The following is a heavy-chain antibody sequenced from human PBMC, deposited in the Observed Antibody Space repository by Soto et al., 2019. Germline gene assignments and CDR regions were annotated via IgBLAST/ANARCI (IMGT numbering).Heavy chain of an antibody. D-gene: IGHD3-16*01. CDR3: ARIVPEGFPGGRPYWYFDL. CDR2: IDAGNGNT. CDR1: GYTFSNYA. Sequence: QVQLVQSGAEVKKPGASVKVSCKASGYTFSNYAMLWVRQAPGQRLEWMGWIDAGNGNTKYSQKFQGRVTITRDTSASTAYMELSSLRSEDTAVYYCARIVPEGFPGGRPYWYFDLWGRGTLVTVSS. J-gene: IGHJ2*01. V-gene: IGHV1-3*01.